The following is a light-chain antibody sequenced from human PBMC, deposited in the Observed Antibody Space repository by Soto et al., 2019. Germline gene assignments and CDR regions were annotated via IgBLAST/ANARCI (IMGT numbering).Light chain of an antibody. CDR3: QQYDTSGQT. J-gene: IGKJ1*01. Sequence: EVVLAQSPGTLSLSPGERATLSCRASQSVGSSNLAWYQQKPGQAPRLLIYGASSRATGIPDRFSGSGSGTDFTLTISRLESEDFAVYYCQQYDTSGQTFGQGTKVDIK. CDR1: QSVGSSN. CDR2: GAS. V-gene: IGKV3-20*01.